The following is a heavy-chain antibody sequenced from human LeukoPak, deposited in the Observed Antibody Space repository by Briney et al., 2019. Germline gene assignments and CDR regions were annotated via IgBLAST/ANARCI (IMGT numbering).Heavy chain of an antibody. V-gene: IGHV4-34*01. CDR1: GGSFSGYY. D-gene: IGHD2-2*01. J-gene: IGHJ5*02. CDR2: INHSGST. CDR3: ARGPRYYCSSTSCYRPHWFDP. Sequence: SETLSLTCAVYGGSFSGYYWSWIRQPPGKGLEWIGEINHSGSTNYNPSLKSRVTISVDTSKNQFSLKLSSVTAADTAVYYCARGPRYYCSSTSCYRPHWFDPWGQGTLVTVSS.